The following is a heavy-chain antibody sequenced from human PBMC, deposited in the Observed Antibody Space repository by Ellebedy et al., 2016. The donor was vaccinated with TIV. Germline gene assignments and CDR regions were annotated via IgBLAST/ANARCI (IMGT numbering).Heavy chain of an antibody. J-gene: IGHJ4*02. D-gene: IGHD3-10*01. Sequence: PGGSLRLSCAASGFTFRSYAIHWVRQAPGKGLEWVAVISSDGSSEYYADSVKGRFTISRDNAKNTLYLQMNSLRVEDTAVYYCARGGRCWGQGTQVTVSS. V-gene: IGHV3-30-3*01. CDR3: ARGGRC. CDR2: ISSDGSSE. CDR1: GFTFRSYA.